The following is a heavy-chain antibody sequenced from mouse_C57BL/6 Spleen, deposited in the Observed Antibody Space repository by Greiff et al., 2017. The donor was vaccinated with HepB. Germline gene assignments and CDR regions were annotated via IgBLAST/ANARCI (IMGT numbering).Heavy chain of an antibody. CDR1: GFNIKDYY. CDR3: ARRPYGSSSYYAMDY. J-gene: IGHJ4*01. V-gene: IGHV14-2*01. CDR2: IDPEDGET. D-gene: IGHD1-1*01. Sequence: VQLKESGAELVKPGASVKLSCTASGFNIKDYYMHWVKQRTEQGLEWIGRIDPEDGETKYAPKFQGKATITADTSSNTAYLQLSSLTSEDTAVYYCARRPYGSSSYYAMDYWGQGTSVTVSS.